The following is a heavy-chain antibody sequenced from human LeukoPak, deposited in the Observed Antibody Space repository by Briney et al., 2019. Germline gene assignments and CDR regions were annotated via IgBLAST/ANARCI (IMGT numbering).Heavy chain of an antibody. CDR2: ISGSGGST. CDR3: AKDPEHYDSSGYYSLPFDY. V-gene: IGHV3-23*01. CDR1: GFTFSSYA. J-gene: IGHJ4*02. D-gene: IGHD3-22*01. Sequence: GGSLRLSCAVSGFTFSSYAMSWVRQAPGKGLEWVSAISGSGGSTYYADSVKGRFTISRDNSKNTLYLQMNSLRAEDTAVYYCAKDPEHYDSSGYYSLPFDYWGQGTLVTVSS.